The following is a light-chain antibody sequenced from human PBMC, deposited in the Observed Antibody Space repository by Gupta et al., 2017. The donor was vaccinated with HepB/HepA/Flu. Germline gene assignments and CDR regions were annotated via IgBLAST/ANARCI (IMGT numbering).Light chain of an antibody. CDR1: ELGGKY. Sequence: SYELTQPPSLSVSPGQTASITCSGGELGGKYASWYQQKSGQSPVMVIYIDNTRPSGIPERFSGSKSANTATLTITGTQAMDEADYYSQAWDTRKVIFGGGTKLT. CDR3: QAWDTRKVI. V-gene: IGLV3-1*01. CDR2: IDN. J-gene: IGLJ2*01.